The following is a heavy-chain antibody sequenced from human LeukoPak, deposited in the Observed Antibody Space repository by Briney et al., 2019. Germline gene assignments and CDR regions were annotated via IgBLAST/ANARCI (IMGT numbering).Heavy chain of an antibody. D-gene: IGHD6-19*01. CDR3: ARDEMRQWLATNPDY. V-gene: IGHV3-30-3*01. CDR2: ISYDGSNK. Sequence: PGGSLRLSCAASGFTFSSYAMHWVRQAPGKGLEWVAVISYDGSNKYYADSVKGRFTISRDNSKNTLYLQMNSLRAEDTAVYYCARDEMRQWLATNPDYWGQGTLVTVSS. CDR1: GFTFSSYA. J-gene: IGHJ4*02.